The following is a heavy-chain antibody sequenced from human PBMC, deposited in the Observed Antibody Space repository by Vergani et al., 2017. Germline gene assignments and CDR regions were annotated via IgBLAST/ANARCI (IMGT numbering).Heavy chain of an antibody. D-gene: IGHD2-8*02. CDR3: ASVMYRDESSTGFQHEGMDS. V-gene: IGHV4-59*13. CDR2: IYSTGST. Sequence: QVQLEESGPGLVKHSETLSLTCTVSGGSFNTYYWSWLRQSPGKGLEWIGYIYSTGSTNYNPSLNSRVTMSVDTSKNQFSLKLRSVTAADTAVYFCASVMYRDESSTGFQHEGMDSWGQGTTVTISS. J-gene: IGHJ6*02. CDR1: GGSFNTYY.